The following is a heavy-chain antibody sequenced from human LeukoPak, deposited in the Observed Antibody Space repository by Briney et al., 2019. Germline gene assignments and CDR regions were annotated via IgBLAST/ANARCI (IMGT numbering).Heavy chain of an antibody. J-gene: IGHJ4*02. CDR2: ISAYNGNT. CDR3: AKDGAGGAAAGTRGDF. D-gene: IGHD6-25*01. CDR1: GYTFTSYG. Sequence: ASVKVSCKASGYTFTSYGISWVRQAPGQGLEWMGWISAYNGNTNYAQKLQGRVTMTTDTSTSTAYMELRSLRSDDTAVYYCAKDGAGGAAAGTRGDFWGQGTLVTVSS. V-gene: IGHV1-18*01.